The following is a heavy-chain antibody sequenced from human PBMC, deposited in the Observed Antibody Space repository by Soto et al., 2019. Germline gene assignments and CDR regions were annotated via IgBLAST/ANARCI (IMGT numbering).Heavy chain of an antibody. Sequence: SVKVSCKASGGLFSSYPISWVRQVPGQGLEWMGGIIPVFQTAYYTQRFQGRVTITADESTNTAYMELSSLRSEDTAIYYCARGGSGYTWFNEFWGQRTLVTVSS. CDR3: ARGGSGYTWFNEF. CDR1: GGLFSSYP. V-gene: IGHV1-69*13. CDR2: IIPVFQTA. J-gene: IGHJ4*02. D-gene: IGHD3-22*01.